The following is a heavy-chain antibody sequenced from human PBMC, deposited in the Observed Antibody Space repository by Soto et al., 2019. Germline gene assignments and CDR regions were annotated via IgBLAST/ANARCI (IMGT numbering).Heavy chain of an antibody. V-gene: IGHV4-30-4*01. CDR2: IYYSGST. D-gene: IGHD3-22*01. CDR1: GGSISSGDYY. J-gene: IGHJ6*02. CDR3: ARDPGYYYDSSGYPYGMDV. Sequence: PSETLSLTCTVSGGSISSGDYYWSWIRQPPGKGLEWIGYIYYSGSTYYNPSLKSLVTISVDTSKNQFSLKLSSVTAADTAVYYCARDPGYYYDSSGYPYGMDVWGQGTTVTVSS.